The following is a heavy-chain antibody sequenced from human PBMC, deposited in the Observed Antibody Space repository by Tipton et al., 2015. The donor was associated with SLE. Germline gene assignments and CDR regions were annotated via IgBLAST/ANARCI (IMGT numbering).Heavy chain of an antibody. CDR1: GGSISGYY. Sequence: LRLSCTVSGGSISGYYWSWIRQPPGKGLEWIGYIYYSGSTNYNPSLKSRVTISVDTSKNQFSLKLSSVTAADTAVYYCARANGDYVQDYWGQGTLVTVSS. J-gene: IGHJ4*02. V-gene: IGHV4-59*01. CDR3: ARANGDYVQDY. D-gene: IGHD4-17*01. CDR2: IYYSGST.